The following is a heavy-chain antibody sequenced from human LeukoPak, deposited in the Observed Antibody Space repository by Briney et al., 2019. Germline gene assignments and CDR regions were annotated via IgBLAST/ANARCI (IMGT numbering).Heavy chain of an antibody. CDR3: ARLYSSGWYRHAFDI. CDR2: IKQDGSEK. J-gene: IGHJ3*02. V-gene: IGHV3-7*01. D-gene: IGHD6-19*01. Sequence: GGSLXXSCAASGFTFSSYWMSWVGQAPGKGLEGVAHIKQDGSEKYYVDSVKGGLTISRDKAKNSMYLQMNRLRDEDTAVYYCARLYSSGWYRHAFDIWGQGTMVTVSS. CDR1: GFTFSSYW.